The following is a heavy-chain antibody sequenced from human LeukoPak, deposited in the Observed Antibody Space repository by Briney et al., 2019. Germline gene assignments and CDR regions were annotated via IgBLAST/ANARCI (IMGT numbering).Heavy chain of an antibody. D-gene: IGHD1-26*01. CDR1: GDSVSSNSAA. V-gene: IGHV6-1*01. CDR3: AREDYSGGCPNLDY. J-gene: IGHJ4*02. Sequence: SQTLSLTCAISGDSVSSNSAAWNWIRQSPSRGLEWLGRTYYRSKWYSDYELSVRSRILINPDTSKNQFSLLLNSVTPEDTAVYYCAREDYSGGCPNLDYWGQGTLVTVSS. CDR2: TYYRSKWYS.